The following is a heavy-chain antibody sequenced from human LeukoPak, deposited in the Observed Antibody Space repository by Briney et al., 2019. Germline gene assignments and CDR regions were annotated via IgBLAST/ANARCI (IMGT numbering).Heavy chain of an antibody. V-gene: IGHV1-2*02. Sequence: ASVKVSCKASGYTSTGYYMHWVRQAPGQGLEWMGWINPNSGGTNYAQKFQGRVTMIRDTSISTAYMELSRLRSDDTAVYYCARGFYDILTGYSYSVSYWGQGTLVTVSS. J-gene: IGHJ4*02. D-gene: IGHD3-9*01. CDR1: GYTSTGYY. CDR3: ARGFYDILTGYSYSVSY. CDR2: INPNSGGT.